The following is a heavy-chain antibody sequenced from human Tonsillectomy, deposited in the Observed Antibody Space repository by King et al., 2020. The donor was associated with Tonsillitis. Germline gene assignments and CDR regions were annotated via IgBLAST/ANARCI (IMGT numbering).Heavy chain of an antibody. Sequence: VQLVESGGGLVQPGGSLRLSCAASGFTFSSYAMSWVRQAPGKGLEWVSAISGSGGSTYYADSVKGRFTISRYNSKNTLYLQMNSLRAEDTAVYYCAKVEEQQTAPIHHPPPWFDPWGQGTLVTVSS. CDR1: GFTFSSYA. CDR3: AKVEEQQTAPIHHPPPWFDP. V-gene: IGHV3-23*04. D-gene: IGHD6-13*01. CDR2: ISGSGGST. J-gene: IGHJ5*02.